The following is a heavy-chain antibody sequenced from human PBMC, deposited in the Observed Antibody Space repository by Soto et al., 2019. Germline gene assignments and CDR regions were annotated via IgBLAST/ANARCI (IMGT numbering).Heavy chain of an antibody. CDR1: GFTFSSYA. CDR3: AKSPYAARSGHGAFDI. CDR2: ISGSGGST. Sequence: GGSLRLSCAASGFTFSSYAMSWVRQAPGKGLEWVSAISGSGGSTYYADSVKGRFTISRDNSKNTLYLQMNSLRAEDTAVYYCAKSPYAARSGHGAFDIWGQGTMVTVSS. J-gene: IGHJ3*02. D-gene: IGHD2-15*01. V-gene: IGHV3-23*01.